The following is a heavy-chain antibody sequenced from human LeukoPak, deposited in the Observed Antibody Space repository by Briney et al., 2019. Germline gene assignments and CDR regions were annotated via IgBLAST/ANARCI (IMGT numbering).Heavy chain of an antibody. J-gene: IGHJ3*02. V-gene: IGHV4-38-2*01. CDR2: IYHSGST. D-gene: IGHD3-16*01. Sequence: SETLSLTCAVSGYSISSGYYWGWIRQPPGKGLEWIGTIYHSGSTNYNPSLKSRVTMSVDTSKNQFSLKLSSVTAADTAVYYCARVGAHDAFDIWGQGTMVTVSS. CDR3: ARVGAHDAFDI. CDR1: GYSISSGYY.